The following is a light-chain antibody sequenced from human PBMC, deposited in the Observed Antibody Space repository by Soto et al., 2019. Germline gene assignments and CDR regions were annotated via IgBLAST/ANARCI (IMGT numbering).Light chain of an antibody. V-gene: IGLV2-11*01. CDR3: CSYAGSYTLV. Sequence: QSALTQPRSVSGSPGPSVTISCTGTSSDVGAYNYISWYQQHPGKVPKLMIYDVSKRPSGVPDRFAGSKSGNTAALTISGLQADDEGEYYCCSYAGSYTLVFGGGTKLTVL. CDR1: SSDVGAYNY. CDR2: DVS. J-gene: IGLJ2*01.